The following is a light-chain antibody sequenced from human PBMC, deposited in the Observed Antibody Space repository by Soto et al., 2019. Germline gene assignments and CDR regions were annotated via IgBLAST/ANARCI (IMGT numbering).Light chain of an antibody. CDR3: QQYYSYPYT. V-gene: IGKV1-8*01. CDR1: QDISSY. Sequence: AIRMTQSPSSFSASTGDRVTITCRASQDISSYLAWYQQKPGKAPKLLIYAASTLQSGVPPRFSGSGSGTDFTLTISSLQSEDFATYYCQQYYSYPYTFGQGTKLEI. CDR2: AAS. J-gene: IGKJ2*01.